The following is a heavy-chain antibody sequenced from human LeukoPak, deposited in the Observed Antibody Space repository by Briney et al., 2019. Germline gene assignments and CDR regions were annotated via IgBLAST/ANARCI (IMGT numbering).Heavy chain of an antibody. V-gene: IGHV3-11*01. CDR2: ISSSGSTI. CDR3: ARERAGLYGDYVFDY. CDR1: GFTFSDYY. D-gene: IGHD4-17*01. Sequence: PGGSLRLSCAASGFTFSDYYMSWIRQAPGKGLEWVSYISSSGSTIYYADSVKGRFTISRDNAKNSLYLQMNSLRAEDTAVYYSARERAGLYGDYVFDYWGQGTLVTVSS. J-gene: IGHJ4*02.